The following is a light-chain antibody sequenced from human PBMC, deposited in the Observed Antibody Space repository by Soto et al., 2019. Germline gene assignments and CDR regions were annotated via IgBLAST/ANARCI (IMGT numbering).Light chain of an antibody. Sequence: VWTQSPGTLSLSPGERATLSCRASQSVSSSYLAWDQQKPGQAPRHLIYGASSRATGIPDRFSGSGSRTDFTLTISRLEPEDFAVYYCQQYGSSPRTFGQGTTVEIK. CDR3: QQYGSSPRT. CDR1: QSVSSSY. CDR2: GAS. J-gene: IGKJ1*01. V-gene: IGKV3-20*01.